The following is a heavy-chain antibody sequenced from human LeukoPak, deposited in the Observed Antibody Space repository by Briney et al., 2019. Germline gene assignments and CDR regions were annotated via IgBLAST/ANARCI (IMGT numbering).Heavy chain of an antibody. Sequence: SETLSLTLTVSGGPISSHYWSWVRQPAGKGLEWIGRIYTSGSTNYNPSLKSRVTMSVDTSKNQFSLKLSSVTAAHTAVYYCARGRQRRGYYESSGRSPLDYWGQGTLVTVSS. CDR1: GGPISSHY. CDR3: ARGRQRRGYYESSGRSPLDY. J-gene: IGHJ4*02. CDR2: IYTSGST. V-gene: IGHV4-4*07. D-gene: IGHD3-22*01.